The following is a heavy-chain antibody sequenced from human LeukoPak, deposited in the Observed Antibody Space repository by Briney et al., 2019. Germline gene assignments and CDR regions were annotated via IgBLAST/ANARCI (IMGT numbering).Heavy chain of an antibody. CDR3: AKALWCCDDSSGLFDF. CDR1: GFTVSSNY. CDR2: ISGSGGST. V-gene: IGHV3-23*01. D-gene: IGHD3-22*01. Sequence: PGGSLRLSCAASGFTVSSNYMSWVRQAPGKGLEWVSAISGSGGSTYYADSVKGRFTISRDNSKNTLYLQMNSLRAEDTAVYYCAKALWCCDDSSGLFDFWGQGTLVTVSS. J-gene: IGHJ4*02.